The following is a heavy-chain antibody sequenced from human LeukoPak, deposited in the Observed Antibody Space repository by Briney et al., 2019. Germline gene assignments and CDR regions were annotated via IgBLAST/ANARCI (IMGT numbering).Heavy chain of an antibody. CDR3: AKPRKSLARRNQYYFDY. D-gene: IGHD1-14*01. J-gene: IGHJ4*02. CDR1: GFTFSSYA. V-gene: IGHV3-23*01. Sequence: PGGSLRLSCAASGFTFSSYAMSWVRQAPGKGLEWVSAISGSGGSTYYADSVKGRFTISRDNSKNTLYLQMNSLRAEDTAVYYCAKPRKSLARRNQYYFDYWGQGTLVTVSS. CDR2: ISGSGGST.